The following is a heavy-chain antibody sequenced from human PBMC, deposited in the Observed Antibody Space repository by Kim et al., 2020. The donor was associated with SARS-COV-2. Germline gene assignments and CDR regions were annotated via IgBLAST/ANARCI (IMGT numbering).Heavy chain of an antibody. CDR3: AKHPGVGSYFYVDY. J-gene: IGHJ4*02. D-gene: IGHD1-26*01. V-gene: IGHV3-23*01. Sequence: YAESVKGRFTMSRDNSKNTLDLKMNSLRAESTAVYYCAKHPGVGSYFYVDYWGQGALVTVSS.